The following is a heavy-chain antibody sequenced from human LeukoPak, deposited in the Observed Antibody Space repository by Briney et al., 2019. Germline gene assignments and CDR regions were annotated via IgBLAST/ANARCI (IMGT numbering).Heavy chain of an antibody. CDR2: INGDGSST. Sequence: GGSLRLSCAASGFTFSSYWMHWVRQAPGKGLVWVSRINGDGSSTSYADSVKGRFTISRDNAKNTLYLQMNSLRAEDTAVYYCARGAHIVVVPAATDYWGQGTLVTVSS. J-gene: IGHJ4*02. V-gene: IGHV3-74*01. CDR1: GFTFSSYW. D-gene: IGHD2-2*01. CDR3: ARGAHIVVVPAATDY.